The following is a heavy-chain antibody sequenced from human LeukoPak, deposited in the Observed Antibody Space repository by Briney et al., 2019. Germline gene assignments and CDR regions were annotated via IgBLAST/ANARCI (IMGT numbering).Heavy chain of an antibody. V-gene: IGHV4-59*01. Sequence: SETLSLTCTVSRGSISTYYWNWIRQPPGKGLEWIGYIYYTGTTDYNPSLKSRVTMSVDTSKNQFSLKLSSVTAADTAVYYCAREAAYYYGSGSYPDVWGKGTTVTVSS. CDR1: RGSISTYY. CDR3: AREAAYYYGSGSYPDV. D-gene: IGHD3-10*01. J-gene: IGHJ6*04. CDR2: IYYTGTT.